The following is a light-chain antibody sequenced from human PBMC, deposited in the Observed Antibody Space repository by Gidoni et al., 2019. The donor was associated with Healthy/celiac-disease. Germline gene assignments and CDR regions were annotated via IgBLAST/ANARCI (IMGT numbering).Light chain of an antibody. CDR3: QQRSKSLVT. V-gene: IGKV3-11*01. J-gene: IGKJ4*01. Sequence: EIVLTQSPATLSLSPGERATLSCRASQSVSSYLAWYQQKPGQAPRLLIYDASNRATGIPARFSGSGSGTDFTLTISSLEPEDFAVYYCQQRSKSLVTFXGXTKVEIK. CDR1: QSVSSY. CDR2: DAS.